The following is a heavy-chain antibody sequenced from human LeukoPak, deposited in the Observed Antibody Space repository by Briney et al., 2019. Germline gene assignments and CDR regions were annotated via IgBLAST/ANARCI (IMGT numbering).Heavy chain of an antibody. V-gene: IGHV3-23*01. J-gene: IGHJ5*01. Sequence: PGWSLRLSCAASEFTFKTYAMNWVRQAPGKGLEWVSSITNSGGSTYFADSVEGRFIISRDNSKNRLYLQMNSLRVEDTALYYCAKGLSWFDSWGQGTLVTVSS. CDR1: EFTFKTYA. CDR3: AKGLSWFDS. CDR2: ITNSGGST.